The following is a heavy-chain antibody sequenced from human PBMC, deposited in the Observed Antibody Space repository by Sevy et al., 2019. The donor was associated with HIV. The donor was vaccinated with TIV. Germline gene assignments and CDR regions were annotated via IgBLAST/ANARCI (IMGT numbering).Heavy chain of an antibody. V-gene: IGHV3-11*01. D-gene: IGHD4-17*01. CDR2: MSSTGTTT. Sequence: GGSLRLSCAGSGFTFSDYYMSWIRQAPGKGLGWISYMSSTGTTTYYAHSVKGRFNVTRDSAKNSFYLQMNSLRGDDTAVYYCAGALTVISFDYWGQGSLVTVSS. CDR1: GFTFSDYY. J-gene: IGHJ4*02. CDR3: AGALTVISFDY.